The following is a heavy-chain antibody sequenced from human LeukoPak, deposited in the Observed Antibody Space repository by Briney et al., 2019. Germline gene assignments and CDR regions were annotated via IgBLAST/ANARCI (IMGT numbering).Heavy chain of an antibody. J-gene: IGHJ6*02. D-gene: IGHD2-15*01. V-gene: IGHV3-23*01. CDR2: ISGSGGST. CDR1: GFTFSSYA. Sequence: GGSLRLSCAASGFTFSSYAMSWVRQAPGKGLEWVPAISGSGGSTYYADSVKGRFTISRDNSKNTLYLQMNSLRAEDTAVYYCAKARGYCSGGSCYGYYYYYGMDVWGQGTTVTVSS. CDR3: AKARGYCSGGSCYGYYYYYGMDV.